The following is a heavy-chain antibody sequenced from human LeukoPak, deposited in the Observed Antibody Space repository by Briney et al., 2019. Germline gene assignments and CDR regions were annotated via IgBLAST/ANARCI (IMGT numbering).Heavy chain of an antibody. CDR2: ISSSGSTI. Sequence: GGSLRLSCAASGFTFSSYEMNWVRQAPGKGLEWVSYISSSGSTIYYADSVKGRFTISRDNAKNSLYLQMNSLRAEDTAVYYCAAQAAGQGDDAFDIWGQGTMVTVSS. CDR1: GFTFSSYE. J-gene: IGHJ3*02. CDR3: AAQAAGQGDDAFDI. V-gene: IGHV3-48*03. D-gene: IGHD6-13*01.